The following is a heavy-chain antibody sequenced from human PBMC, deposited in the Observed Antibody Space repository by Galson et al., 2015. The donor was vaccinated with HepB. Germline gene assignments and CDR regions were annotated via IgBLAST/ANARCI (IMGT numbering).Heavy chain of an antibody. J-gene: IGHJ6*03. D-gene: IGHD4-11*01. CDR1: GFTFSSFA. V-gene: IGHV3-23*01. Sequence: SLRLSCAASGFTFSSFAMSWVRQAPGKGLQWVSAISGSGGRTYYADSVKGRFTISRDNSKNTLYLQMNSLRAEDTAVYYCAREHSNYVGDYYYYMDVWGKGTTVTVSS. CDR2: ISGSGGRT. CDR3: AREHSNYVGDYYYYMDV.